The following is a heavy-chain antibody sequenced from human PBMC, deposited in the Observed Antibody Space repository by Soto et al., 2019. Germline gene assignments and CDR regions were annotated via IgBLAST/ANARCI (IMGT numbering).Heavy chain of an antibody. V-gene: IGHV1-3*01. Sequence: GASVKVSCKVAGYTFTSYAMHWVRQAPGQRLEWMGWINAGNGNTKYSQKFQGRVTITRDTSASTADMKLSSLRSEDTAVYYCARDRDSSSGQREMDVWGKGTTVTVSS. CDR1: GYTFTSYA. J-gene: IGHJ6*04. CDR3: ARDRDSSSGQREMDV. D-gene: IGHD6-6*01. CDR2: INAGNGNT.